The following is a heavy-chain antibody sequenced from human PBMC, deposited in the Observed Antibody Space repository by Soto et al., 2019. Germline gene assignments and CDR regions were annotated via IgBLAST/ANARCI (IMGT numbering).Heavy chain of an antibody. J-gene: IGHJ6*02. CDR2: INHSGST. CDR3: ARGHSGVRGVITYYYYYGMDV. Sequence: SETLSLTCAVYGGSFSGYYWSWIHQPPGKGLEWIGEINHSGSTNYNPSLKSRVTISVDTSKNQFSLKLSSVTAADTAVYYCARGHSGVRGVITYYYYYGMDVWGQGTTVTVSS. D-gene: IGHD3-10*01. CDR1: GGSFSGYY. V-gene: IGHV4-34*01.